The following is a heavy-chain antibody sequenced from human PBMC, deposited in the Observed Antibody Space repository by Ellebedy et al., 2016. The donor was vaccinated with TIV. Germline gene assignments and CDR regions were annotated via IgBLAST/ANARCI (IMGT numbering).Heavy chain of an antibody. Sequence: GESLKISCKGSGYSFTSYWIGSVRQMPGKGLEWMGIIYPGDSDTRYSPSFQGQVTISADKSISTAYLQWSSLKASDTAMYYCARALYYYDSSGRMRNYFDYWGQGTLVTVSS. CDR3: ARALYYYDSSGRMRNYFDY. CDR1: GYSFTSYW. J-gene: IGHJ4*02. CDR2: IYPGDSDT. D-gene: IGHD3-22*01. V-gene: IGHV5-51*01.